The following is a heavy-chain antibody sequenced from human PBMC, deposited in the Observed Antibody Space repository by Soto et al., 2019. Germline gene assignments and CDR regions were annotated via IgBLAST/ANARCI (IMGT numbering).Heavy chain of an antibody. CDR3: ARRYGGNFDY. D-gene: IGHD1-26*01. V-gene: IGHV4-59*01. CDR1: GGSINNYY. J-gene: IGHJ4*02. CDR2: IYYSGST. Sequence: QVQLQESGPGLVKPSETLSLTCTVSGGSINNYYWSWIRQPPGKGLEWIGYIYYSGSTNYNPSLKGRVTKSVDTSKNQFSLKLSSVTAADTAVYYCARRYGGNFDYWGQGTLVTVSS.